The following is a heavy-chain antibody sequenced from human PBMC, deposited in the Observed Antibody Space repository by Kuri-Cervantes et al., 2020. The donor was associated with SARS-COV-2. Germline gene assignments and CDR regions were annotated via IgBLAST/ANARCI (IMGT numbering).Heavy chain of an antibody. V-gene: IGHV4-59*12. D-gene: IGHD4-17*01. Sequence: SQTLSLTCAVYGGSFGGYYWSWIRQPPGKGLEWIGYIYYSGSTNYNPSLKSRVTISVDTSKNQFSLKLSSVTAADTAVYYCARPRYGDYDGAFDIWGQGTMVTVSS. CDR2: IYYSGST. CDR3: ARPRYGDYDGAFDI. J-gene: IGHJ3*02. CDR1: GGSFGGYY.